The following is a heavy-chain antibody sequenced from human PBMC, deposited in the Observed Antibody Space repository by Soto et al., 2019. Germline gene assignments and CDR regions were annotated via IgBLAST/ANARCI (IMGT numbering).Heavy chain of an antibody. Sequence: ASVKVSCKASGYTFTSYDINWVRQATGQGLEWMGWMNPNSGNTGYAQKIQGRVNMTRNTSISTVYMELSSLRSEDTAVYYCARSIVVVTALDYWGQGTLVTVSS. D-gene: IGHD2-21*02. J-gene: IGHJ4*02. CDR1: GYTFTSYD. CDR2: MNPNSGNT. CDR3: ARSIVVVTALDY. V-gene: IGHV1-8*01.